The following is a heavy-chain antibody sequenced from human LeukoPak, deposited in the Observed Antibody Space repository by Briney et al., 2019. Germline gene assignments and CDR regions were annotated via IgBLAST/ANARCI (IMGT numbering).Heavy chain of an antibody. J-gene: IGHJ4*02. CDR2: ISSSSSYI. CDR1: GFTVSSNY. CDR3: AKDSRVLVRYYFDY. D-gene: IGHD2-21*01. Sequence: GGSLRLSCAASGFTVSSNYMSWVRQAPGKGLEWVSSISSSSSYIYYADSVKGRFTISRDNAKNSLYLQMNSLRAEDTAVYYCAKDSRVLVRYYFDYWGQGTLVTVSS. V-gene: IGHV3-21*01.